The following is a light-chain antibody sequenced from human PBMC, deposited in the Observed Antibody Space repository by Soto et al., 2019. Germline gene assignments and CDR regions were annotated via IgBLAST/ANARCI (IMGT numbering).Light chain of an antibody. J-gene: IGKJ1*01. Sequence: EVVLTQSPGTLSLSPGERATLSCRASQSVTNNFLAWYRQKPGQAPRLLIYGASSRATGIPDRIGASGSGTDFTLSISRLEPEDFAVYYCQVYGRSPWTFGQGTKVEMK. CDR3: QVYGRSPWT. CDR1: QSVTNNF. V-gene: IGKV3-20*01. CDR2: GAS.